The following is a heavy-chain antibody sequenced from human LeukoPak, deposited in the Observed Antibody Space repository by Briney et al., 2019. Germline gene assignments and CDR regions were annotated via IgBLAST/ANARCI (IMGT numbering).Heavy chain of an antibody. CDR1: GFTFSSYS. V-gene: IGHV3-21*01. Sequence: GGSLRLSCAASGFTFSSYSMNWVRQAPGKGLEWVSPISSSSSYIYYADSVKGRFTISRDNAKNSLYLQMNSLRAEDTAVYYCARDRSLYYYDSSGYYYPHWGQGTLVTISS. J-gene: IGHJ4*02. CDR3: ARDRSLYYYDSSGYYYPH. CDR2: ISSSSSYI. D-gene: IGHD3-22*01.